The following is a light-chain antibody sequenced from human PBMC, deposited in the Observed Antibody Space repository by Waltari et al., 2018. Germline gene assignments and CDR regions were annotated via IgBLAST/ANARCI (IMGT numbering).Light chain of an antibody. CDR3: QHYVRLPAT. Sequence: IVLTQSPGTLSLSQGESATLPCRASQSVSSSLAWYQQKPGQAPKLLTYGASTRATGIPDRFTGSGSGTDFSLTISSLEPEDFAIYFCQHYVRLPATFGQGTKVEIK. CDR1: QSVSSS. J-gene: IGKJ1*01. V-gene: IGKV3-20*01. CDR2: GAS.